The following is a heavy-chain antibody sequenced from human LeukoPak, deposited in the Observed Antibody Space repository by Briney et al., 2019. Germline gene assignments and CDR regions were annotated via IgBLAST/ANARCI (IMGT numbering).Heavy chain of an antibody. CDR1: GFTFSSYA. V-gene: IGHV3-30-3*01. CDR2: ISYDGSNK. CDR3: ARIIKVTGYSSGRSYYFDY. J-gene: IGHJ4*02. Sequence: GGSLRLSCAASGFTFSSYAMHWVRQAPGKGLEWVAVISYDGSNKYYADSVKGRFTFSRDNSKNTLYLQMNSLRAEDTAVYYCARIIKVTGYSSGRSYYFDYWGQGTLVTVSS. D-gene: IGHD6-19*01.